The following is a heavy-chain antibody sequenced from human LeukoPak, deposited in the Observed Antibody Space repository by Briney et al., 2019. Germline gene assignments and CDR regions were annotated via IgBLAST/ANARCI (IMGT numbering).Heavy chain of an antibody. CDR2: IIQNGSEE. CDR3: ARDSGYFQH. J-gene: IGHJ1*01. Sequence: GGSLRLSCAASGFTFSSYWMSWVRQAPGKGLEWVANIIQNGSEEYYVDSVKGRFTISRDNAKNSLYLQMNSLRAEDTAVYYCARDSGYFQHWGQGTLVTVSS. V-gene: IGHV3-7*01. D-gene: IGHD1-26*01. CDR1: GFTFSSYW.